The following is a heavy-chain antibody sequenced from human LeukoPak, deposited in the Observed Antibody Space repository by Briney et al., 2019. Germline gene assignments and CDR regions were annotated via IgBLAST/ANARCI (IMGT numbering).Heavy chain of an antibody. V-gene: IGHV3-9*03. Sequence: GGSLRLSCAASGFTFDDYAMHWVRQAPGKGLEWVSGISWSSGSRGYADSVKGRFTISRDNAKNSLYLQMNSLRAEDMALYYCAKDLGDGYNLAPLDYWGQGTLVTVSS. CDR1: GFTFDDYA. D-gene: IGHD5-24*01. CDR3: AKDLGDGYNLAPLDY. J-gene: IGHJ4*02. CDR2: ISWSSGSR.